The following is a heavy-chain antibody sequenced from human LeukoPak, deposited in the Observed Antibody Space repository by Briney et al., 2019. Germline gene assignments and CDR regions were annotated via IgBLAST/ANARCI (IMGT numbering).Heavy chain of an antibody. CDR2: INPNSGGT. CDR1: GYTFTGYY. CDR3: ATTNYYDSSGDLGY. Sequence: ASVKVSCKASGYTFTGYYMHWVRQAPGQGLERMGWINPNSGGTNYAQKFQGRVTMTRDTSISTAYMELSRLRSDDTAVYYCATTNYYDSSGDLGYWGQGTLVTVSS. V-gene: IGHV1-2*02. J-gene: IGHJ4*02. D-gene: IGHD3-22*01.